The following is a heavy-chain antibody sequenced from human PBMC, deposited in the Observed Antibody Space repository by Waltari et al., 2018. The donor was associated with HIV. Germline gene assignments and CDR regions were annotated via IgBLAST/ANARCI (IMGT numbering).Heavy chain of an antibody. CDR2: ISYSGTT. CDR1: GDSISDPPFY. CDR3: VRHWVYGSVPSAIRTFDN. V-gene: IGHV4-39*01. Sequence: QLQMKESGPGLVKPSETLSLTCSVAGDSISDPPFYWGWIRQPPGKGLEWIGSISYSGTTYSKTSLSSRVIVSVDTPKNQFSLHLRSVTAADTAVYYCVRHWVYGSVPSAIRTFDNWGQGTLVTVSS. J-gene: IGHJ4*02. D-gene: IGHD3-10*01.